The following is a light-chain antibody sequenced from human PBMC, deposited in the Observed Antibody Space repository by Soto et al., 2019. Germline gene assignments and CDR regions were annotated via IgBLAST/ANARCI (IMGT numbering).Light chain of an antibody. CDR1: QSVRSY. V-gene: IGKV3-11*01. Sequence: EIVLTQSPATLSLSPGERATLSCRASQSVRSYLVWYQRKPGQAPRLLMYDASNRAAGIPARFSGSGSGTDFNLTISSLEPEDFAVYYCQQRSNWPITFGQGTRLDIK. J-gene: IGKJ5*01. CDR3: QQRSNWPIT. CDR2: DAS.